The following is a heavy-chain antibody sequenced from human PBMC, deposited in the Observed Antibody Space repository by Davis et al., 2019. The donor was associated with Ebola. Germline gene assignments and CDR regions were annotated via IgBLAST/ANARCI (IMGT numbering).Heavy chain of an antibody. D-gene: IGHD4-23*01. CDR2: IRSKANSYAT. V-gene: IGHV3-73*01. J-gene: IGHJ4*02. CDR3: SPSYGGKDY. CDR1: GFTSSGSA. Sequence: GGSLRPSCPASGFTSSGSARHWVRQPPGKGLEWVGRIRSKANSYATAYAASVKGRFTISTDDSKNTGYLQMNSLKTEDTAVYYGSPSYGGKDYWGQGTLVTVSS.